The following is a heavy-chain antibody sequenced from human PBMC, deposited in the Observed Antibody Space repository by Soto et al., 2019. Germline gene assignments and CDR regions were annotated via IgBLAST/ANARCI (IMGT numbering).Heavy chain of an antibody. CDR3: ARDYPHVEWLPPQGWFDP. Sequence: SETLSLTCTVSGGSISSGGYYWSWIRQHPGKGLKWIGYIYYSGSTYYNPSLKSRVTISVDTSKNQFSLKLSSVTAADTAVYYCARDYPHVEWLPPQGWFDPWGQGTLVTVSS. D-gene: IGHD3-3*01. CDR1: GGSISSGGYY. J-gene: IGHJ5*02. CDR2: IYYSGST. V-gene: IGHV4-31*03.